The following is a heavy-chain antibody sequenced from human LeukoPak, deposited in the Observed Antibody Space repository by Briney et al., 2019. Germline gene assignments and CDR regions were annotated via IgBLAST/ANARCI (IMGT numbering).Heavy chain of an antibody. CDR2: ISERGGST. CDR1: GISLSNYA. D-gene: IGHD3-10*01. Sequence: GGSLRLSCVVSGISLSNYAMTWVRQAPGKGLEWVSYISERGGSTTYTDSVKGPFTTSRDTSLNTLYLQMNNLRAEDTAVYFCAKRGVVIRGLLVIGYHQEAYHYDFWGQGVLVTVSS. J-gene: IGHJ4*02. CDR3: AKRGVVIRGLLVIGYHQEAYHYDF. V-gene: IGHV3-23*01.